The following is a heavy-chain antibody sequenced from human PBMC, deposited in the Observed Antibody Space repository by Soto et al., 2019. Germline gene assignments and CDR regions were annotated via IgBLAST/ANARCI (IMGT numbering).Heavy chain of an antibody. CDR3: ARATAHHSSGWYNPIYYYYGMDV. Sequence: GASVKVSCKASGGTFSSYAISWVRQAPGQGLEWMGGIIPIFGTANYAQKFQGRVTITADKSTSTAYMELSSLRSEDTAVYYCARATAHHSSGWYNPIYYYYGMDVWGQGTKVTVYS. V-gene: IGHV1-69*06. CDR2: IIPIFGTA. J-gene: IGHJ6*02. CDR1: GGTFSSYA. D-gene: IGHD6-19*01.